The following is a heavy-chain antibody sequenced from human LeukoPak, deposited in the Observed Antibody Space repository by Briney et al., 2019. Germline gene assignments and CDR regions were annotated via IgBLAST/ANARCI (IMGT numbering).Heavy chain of an antibody. D-gene: IGHD6-13*01. J-gene: IGHJ4*02. CDR3: VVSSGSSWTPFYSFDY. CDR2: ISGSSGST. V-gene: IGHV3-23*01. Sequence: PGGSLRHSRAPSGFTFSSYVVSWVRPAPGKGREWVSAISGSSGSTYYADPVKGRFTISRDNSQNTLYLQMNSLRAEDTAVYYCVVSSGSSWTPFYSFDYWGQGTLVTVSS. CDR1: GFTFSSYV.